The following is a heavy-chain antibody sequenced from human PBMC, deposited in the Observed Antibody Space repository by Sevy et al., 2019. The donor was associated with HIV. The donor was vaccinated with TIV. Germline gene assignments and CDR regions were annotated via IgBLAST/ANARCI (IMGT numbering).Heavy chain of an antibody. D-gene: IGHD4-17*01. Sequence: GGSLRLSCAASGFTLSDYYMSWIRQAPGKGLEWVSYISGTGSDIYYADSVKGRFSVSRDNAKNSLYLQMNSLRAEDTAVYYCARDHVKDGDLGDYYFIAMDFWGQGTTVTVSS. CDR3: ARDHVKDGDLGDYYFIAMDF. CDR1: GFTLSDYY. V-gene: IGHV3-11*01. J-gene: IGHJ6*02. CDR2: ISGTGSDI.